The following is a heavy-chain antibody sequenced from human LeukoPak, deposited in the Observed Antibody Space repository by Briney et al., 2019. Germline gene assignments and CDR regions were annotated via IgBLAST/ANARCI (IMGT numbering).Heavy chain of an antibody. J-gene: IGHJ2*01. D-gene: IGHD1-26*01. CDR3: VRRQWELQYFDL. CDR2: IYYSRTT. Sequence: PSETLSLTCTVSGGFISSYYWSRIRQPPGKGLEWIGYIYYSRTTEYNPSLKSRVTISADTSKNQFSLKLNSVTAADTAVYYCVRRQWELQYFDLWGRGTLVAVSS. CDR1: GGFISSYY. V-gene: IGHV4-59*01.